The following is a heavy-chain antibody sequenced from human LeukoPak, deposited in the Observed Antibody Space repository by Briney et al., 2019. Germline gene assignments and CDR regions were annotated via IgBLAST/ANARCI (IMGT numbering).Heavy chain of an antibody. D-gene: IGHD3-3*01. V-gene: IGHV1-69*13. CDR3: AVGTEEWFDY. J-gene: IGHJ4*02. Sequence: ASVKVSCKASGGTFSSYAISWVRQAPGQGLEWMGGIIPIFGTANYALKFQGRVTITADESTSTAYMELSSLRSEDTAVYYCAVGTEEWFDYWGQGTLVTVSS. CDR1: GGTFSSYA. CDR2: IIPIFGTA.